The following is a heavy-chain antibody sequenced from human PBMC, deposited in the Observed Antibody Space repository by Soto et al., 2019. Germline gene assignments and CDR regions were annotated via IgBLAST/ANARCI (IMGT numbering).Heavy chain of an antibody. CDR3: ARRGSVGAPRRAFDI. D-gene: IGHD1-26*01. J-gene: IGHJ3*02. Sequence: GASVKVSCKASGGTFSSYTISWVRQAPGQGLEWMGRIIPILGIANYAQKFQGRVTITADKSASTAYMELSSLRSEDTAVYYCARRGSVGAPRRAFDIWGQGTMVTVSS. CDR1: GGTFSSYT. CDR2: IIPILGIA. V-gene: IGHV1-69*02.